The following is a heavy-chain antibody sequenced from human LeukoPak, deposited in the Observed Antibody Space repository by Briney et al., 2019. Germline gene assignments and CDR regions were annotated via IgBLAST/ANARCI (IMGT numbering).Heavy chain of an antibody. CDR3: ARNYPEWSHLRYFHYYYMDV. V-gene: IGHV4-4*07. CDR1: DHSISSHT. CDR2: IYSSGTT. D-gene: IGHD3-3*01. Sequence: SETLSLPCTIRDHSISSHTWTWIRQPAGKGLEWIGRIYSSGTTIYNPSLKSRVTMSVDTSKNQFSLNLSSVTAADTAVYYCARNYPEWSHLRYFHYYYMDVWSKGTTVTVSS. J-gene: IGHJ6*03.